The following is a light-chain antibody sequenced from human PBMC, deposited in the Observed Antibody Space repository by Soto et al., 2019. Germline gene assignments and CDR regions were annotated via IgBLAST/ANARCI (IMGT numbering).Light chain of an antibody. J-gene: IGKJ3*01. CDR3: QHYGTSAL. CDR2: AS. Sequence: EIVLTQSPGTLSLSPGERATLSSRASQGVRNSYLAWYQQKPGQAPRLLIYASSRATGIPDRFSGSGSGTDFTLTISRLEPEDFAVYYCQHYGTSALFGPGTKVDIK. V-gene: IGKV3-20*01. CDR1: QGVRNSY.